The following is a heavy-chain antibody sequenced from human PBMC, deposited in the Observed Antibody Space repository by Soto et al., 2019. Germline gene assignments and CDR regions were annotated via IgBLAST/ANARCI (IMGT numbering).Heavy chain of an antibody. Sequence: GGSLRLSCAASGFTFSSYAMHWVRQAPGKGLEWVAVISYDGSNKYYADSVKGRFTISRDNSKNTLYLQMNSLRAEDTAVYYCATWHEREHAYDVWGQGTTVTVSS. CDR1: GFTFSSYA. J-gene: IGHJ3*01. V-gene: IGHV3-30-3*01. D-gene: IGHD1-1*01. CDR2: ISYDGSNK. CDR3: ATWHEREHAYDV.